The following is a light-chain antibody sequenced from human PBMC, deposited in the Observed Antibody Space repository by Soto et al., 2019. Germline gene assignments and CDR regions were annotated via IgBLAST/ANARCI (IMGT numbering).Light chain of an antibody. CDR1: SSNIGSNS. CDR3: AAWDDSLNGREV. Sequence: QSVRNQPPSASGTPGQRVTISCSGSSSNIGSNSVNWYQQLPGAAPKLLIYSNNQRPSGVPDRFSGSKSGTSASLAISGHQSEDEADYYCAAWDDSLNGREVFGTGTKVTVL. J-gene: IGLJ1*01. V-gene: IGLV1-44*01. CDR2: SNN.